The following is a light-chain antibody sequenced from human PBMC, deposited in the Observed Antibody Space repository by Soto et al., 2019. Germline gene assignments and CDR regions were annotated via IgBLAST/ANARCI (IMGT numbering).Light chain of an antibody. J-gene: IGKJ5*01. V-gene: IGKV3-11*01. Sequence: EIVLTQSPATLSLSPGERATLSCRASQSVSSYLAWYQQKPGQAPRLLIYDASNRATGIPGRFSGSGSGTDFTLTISSLEPEDFAVYYCQQRMESFGQRTRLEI. CDR2: DAS. CDR1: QSVSSY. CDR3: QQRMES.